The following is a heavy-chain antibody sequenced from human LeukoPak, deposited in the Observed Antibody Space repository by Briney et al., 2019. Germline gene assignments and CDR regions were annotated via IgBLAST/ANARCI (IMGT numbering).Heavy chain of an antibody. CDR2: ISSSGSTI. CDR1: GFTFRDYY. V-gene: IGHV3-11*01. CDR3: ASGGYYDILTGYYTTEDQDFDY. J-gene: IGHJ4*02. Sequence: AGGSLRLSCAASGFTFRDYYMSWIRLAPGKGLEWISYISSSGSTIYYADSVKGRFTISRDNAKNSLYLQMNSLRAEDTAVYYCASGGYYDILTGYYTTEDQDFDYWGQGTLVTVSS. D-gene: IGHD3-9*01.